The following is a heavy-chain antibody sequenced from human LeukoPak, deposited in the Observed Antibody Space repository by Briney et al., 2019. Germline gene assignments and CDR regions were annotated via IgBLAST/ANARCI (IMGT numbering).Heavy chain of an antibody. CDR1: GFTVTSTY. Sequence: GGSLRLSCAASGFTVTSTYITWVRQAPGKGLEWVSIIHISGSTYYADSVRGRFTISRDYAKNSLYLQMSSLRAEDTAVYYCARDAGTFDWSGGYFDLWGQGTLVTVSS. CDR2: IHISGST. CDR3: ARDAGTFDWSGGYFDL. D-gene: IGHD3-9*01. J-gene: IGHJ4*02. V-gene: IGHV3-66*01.